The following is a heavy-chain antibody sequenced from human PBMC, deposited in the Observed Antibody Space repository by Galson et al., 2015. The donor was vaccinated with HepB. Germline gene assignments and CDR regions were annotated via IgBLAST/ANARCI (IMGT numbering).Heavy chain of an antibody. CDR1: GYTFTSYG. CDR2: ISAYNGNT. D-gene: IGHD3-3*01. J-gene: IGHJ4*02. CDR3: ARFDFWSGYYPHFDY. Sequence: SVKVSCKASGYTFTSYGISWVRQAPGQGLEWMGWISAYNGNTNYAQKLQGRVTMTTDTSTSTAYMELRSLRSDDTAVYYCARFDFWSGYYPHFDYWGQGTLVTVSS. V-gene: IGHV1-18*01.